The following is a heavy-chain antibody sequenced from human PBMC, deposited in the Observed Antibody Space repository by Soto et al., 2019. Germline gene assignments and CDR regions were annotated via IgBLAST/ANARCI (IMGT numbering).Heavy chain of an antibody. CDR3: ARENWGRSH. D-gene: IGHD7-27*01. Sequence: QVQLVQSGAEVKKPGASVKVSCKASGYSLADYYMHWVRQAPGQGLEWMGWINPKSGVTIYAQKFQGRVTMTRDTSMNTAYMELIRLTSADTAVYYCARENWGRSHWGQGTLVTVSS. J-gene: IGHJ4*02. CDR2: INPKSGVT. V-gene: IGHV1-2*02. CDR1: GYSLADYY.